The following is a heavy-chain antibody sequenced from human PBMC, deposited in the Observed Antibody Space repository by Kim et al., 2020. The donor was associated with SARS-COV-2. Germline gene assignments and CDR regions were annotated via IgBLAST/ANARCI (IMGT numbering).Heavy chain of an antibody. Sequence: VSVKSRITINPDTSKNQFSLQLNSVTPEDMAVYYCARENPGDYYYYYMDVWGKGTTVTVSS. J-gene: IGHJ6*03. V-gene: IGHV6-1*01. CDR3: ARENPGDYYYYYMDV.